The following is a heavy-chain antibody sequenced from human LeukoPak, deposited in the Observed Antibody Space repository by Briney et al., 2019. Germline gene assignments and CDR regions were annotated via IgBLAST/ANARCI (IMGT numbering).Heavy chain of an antibody. Sequence: SETLSLTCAVSGGSISSYYWSWIRQPPGKGLEWIGYIYYSGSTNYNPSLKSRVTISVDTSKNQFSLKLSSVTAADTAVYYCARVRGSYFLDYWGQGTLVTVSS. V-gene: IGHV4-59*01. CDR2: IYYSGST. D-gene: IGHD1-26*01. CDR3: ARVRGSYFLDY. J-gene: IGHJ4*02. CDR1: GGSISSYY.